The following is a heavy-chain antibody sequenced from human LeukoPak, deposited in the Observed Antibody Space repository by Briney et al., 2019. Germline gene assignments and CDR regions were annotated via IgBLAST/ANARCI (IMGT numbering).Heavy chain of an antibody. CDR2: IYTSGST. CDR1: GGSISSGSYY. Sequence: SQTLSLTCTVSGGSISSGSYYWSWIRQPAGKGLEWIGRIYTSGSTNYNPSLKSRVTISVDTSKNQFSLKLSSVIAADTAVYYCARAHGYSYGHFDYWGQGTLVTVSS. D-gene: IGHD5-18*01. J-gene: IGHJ4*02. V-gene: IGHV4-61*02. CDR3: ARAHGYSYGHFDY.